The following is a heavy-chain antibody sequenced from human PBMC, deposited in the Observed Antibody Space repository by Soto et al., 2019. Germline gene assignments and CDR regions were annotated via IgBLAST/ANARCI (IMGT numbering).Heavy chain of an antibody. CDR2: IRSKAYGGTT. D-gene: IGHD6-19*01. V-gene: IGHV3-49*04. CDR3: TRAFSAWPSDY. CDR1: GFTFGDYA. J-gene: IGHJ4*02. Sequence: GGSLRLSCTASGFTFGDYAMSWVRQAPGKGLEWVGFIRSKAYGGTTECAASVKGRFTISRDDSKSIAYLQMNSLKTEDTAVYYCTRAFSAWPSDYWGQGTLVTVSS.